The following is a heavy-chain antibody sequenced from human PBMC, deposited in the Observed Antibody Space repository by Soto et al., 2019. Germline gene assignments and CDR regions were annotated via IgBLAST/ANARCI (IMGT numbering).Heavy chain of an antibody. D-gene: IGHD3-10*01. Sequence: GESLKISCKGSGYSFTTYWISWVRQMPGKGLDCMGRIDPSDSYTNYSPSFQGHVTISADKSISTAYLQWSSRKASDTAMYYCARDHYYGSGSYYYPSPFYHYYGMDVWGQGTTVTGSS. CDR3: ARDHYYGSGSYYYPSPFYHYYGMDV. V-gene: IGHV5-10-1*01. CDR2: IDPSDSYT. J-gene: IGHJ6*02. CDR1: GYSFTTYW.